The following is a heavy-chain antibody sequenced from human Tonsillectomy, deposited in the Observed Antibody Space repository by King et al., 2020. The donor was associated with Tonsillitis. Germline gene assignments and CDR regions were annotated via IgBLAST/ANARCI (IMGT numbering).Heavy chain of an antibody. V-gene: IGHV4-59*01. CDR2: IYYSGST. CDR3: ARGGNYGLWYFEL. J-gene: IGHJ2*01. Sequence: QVQLQESGPGLVKPSETLSLTCTVSGGSISSYYLSWIRQPPGKGLEWIGYIYYSGSTSYNPSLKSRVTISVNTSKNQFSLKLSSVTAADTAVYYCARGGNYGLWYFELWGRGTLVTVSS. D-gene: IGHD3-16*01. CDR1: GGSISSYY.